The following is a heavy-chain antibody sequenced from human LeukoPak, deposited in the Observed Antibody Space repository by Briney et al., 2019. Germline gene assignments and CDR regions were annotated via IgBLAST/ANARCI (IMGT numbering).Heavy chain of an antibody. CDR1: GGSISSGDYY. CDR3: ARAPNTMIVVPEGAFDI. V-gene: IGHV4-30-4*08. J-gene: IGHJ3*02. CDR2: IYYSGST. Sequence: SETLSLTCTVSGGSISSGDYYWSWIRQPPGKGLEWIGYIYYSGSTYYNPSLKSRVTISVDTSKNQFSLKLSSVTAADTAVYYCARAPNTMIVVPEGAFDIWGQGTMVTVSS. D-gene: IGHD3-22*01.